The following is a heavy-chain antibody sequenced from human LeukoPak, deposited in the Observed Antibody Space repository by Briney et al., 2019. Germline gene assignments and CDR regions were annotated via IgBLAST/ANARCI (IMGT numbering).Heavy chain of an antibody. CDR2: MNPNSGNT. D-gene: IGHD6-6*01. V-gene: IGHV1-8*01. Sequence: ASVKVSCKASGYTFTSYDINWVRQATGQGLEWMGWMNPNSGNTGYAQKFQGRVTMTSNTSISTAYMELSSLRSEDTAVYYCAREGVEYSRVYYYGMDVWGQGTTVTVSS. J-gene: IGHJ6*02. CDR3: AREGVEYSRVYYYGMDV. CDR1: GYTFTSYD.